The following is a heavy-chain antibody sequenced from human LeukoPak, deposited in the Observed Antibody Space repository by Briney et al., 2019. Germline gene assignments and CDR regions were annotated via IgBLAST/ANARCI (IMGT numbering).Heavy chain of an antibody. CDR2: INPNSGGT. J-gene: IGHJ5*02. CDR1: GYTFTGYY. Sequence: ASVKVSCKASGYTFTGYYMHWVRQAPGQGLEWMGWINPNSGGTNYAQKFQGRVTMTRDTSISTAYMELSRLRSDDTAVYYCARGGGTIVVVPAALHKRYNWFDPWGQGTLVTVSS. V-gene: IGHV1-2*02. D-gene: IGHD2-2*01. CDR3: ARGGGTIVVVPAALHKRYNWFDP.